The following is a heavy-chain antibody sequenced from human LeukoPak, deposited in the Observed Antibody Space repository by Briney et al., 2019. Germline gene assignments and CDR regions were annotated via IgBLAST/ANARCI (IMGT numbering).Heavy chain of an antibody. CDR2: INSSGSTI. CDR1: GFTFSSYE. V-gene: IGHV3-48*03. J-gene: IGHJ3*02. Sequence: GGSLRLSCAASGFTFSSYEMNWVRQAPGKGLEWVSYINSSGSTIYYADSVKGRFTISRDNAKNSLYLQMNSLRAEDTAVYYCARARERLRGAFDIWGQGTMVTVSS. CDR3: ARARERLRGAFDI. D-gene: IGHD3-10*01.